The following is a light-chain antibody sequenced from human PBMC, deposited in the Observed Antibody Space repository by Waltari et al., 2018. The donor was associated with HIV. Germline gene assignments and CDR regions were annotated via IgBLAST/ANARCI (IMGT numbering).Light chain of an antibody. Sequence: KFMLTQPHSMSESPGKTVTISCTRTSGSIDSNYVQCVQQRPGSAPTTVIFDDDRRPSGVPARFSGSIDKSSNSASLTISGLRPEDEADYYCQSFETGTQVFGGGTKLTVL. CDR3: QSFETGTQV. J-gene: IGLJ3*02. CDR2: DDD. CDR1: SGSIDSNY. V-gene: IGLV6-57*03.